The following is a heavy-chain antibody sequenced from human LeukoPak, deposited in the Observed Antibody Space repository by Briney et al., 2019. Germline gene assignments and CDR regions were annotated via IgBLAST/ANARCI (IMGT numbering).Heavy chain of an antibody. J-gene: IGHJ4*02. Sequence: PSETLSLTCTVSGGSISSYYWSWIRQPPGKGLEWIGYIYYSGSTNYNPSLKSRVTISVDTSQNQFSLKLSSVTAADTAVYYCARIPRDYDSSGYYYAFDYWGQGTLVTVSS. D-gene: IGHD3-22*01. V-gene: IGHV4-59*01. CDR1: GGSISSYY. CDR3: ARIPRDYDSSGYYYAFDY. CDR2: IYYSGST.